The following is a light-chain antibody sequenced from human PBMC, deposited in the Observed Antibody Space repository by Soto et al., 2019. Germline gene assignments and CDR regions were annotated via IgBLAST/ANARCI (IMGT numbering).Light chain of an antibody. CDR2: EVN. Sequence: QSALTQPPSASGSPGQSVAISCTGTSSDVGGYNYVSWYQQHPGKAPKLMIYEVNKRPSGVPDRFSGSKSGNTASLTVSGLQAEDEADYYCSSYATSSTVLFAGGTKVTVL. V-gene: IGLV2-8*01. CDR3: SSYATSSTVL. J-gene: IGLJ2*01. CDR1: SSDVGGYNY.